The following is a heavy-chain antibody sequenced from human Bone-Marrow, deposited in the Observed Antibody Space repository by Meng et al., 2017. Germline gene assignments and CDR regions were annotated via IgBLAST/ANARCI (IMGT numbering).Heavy chain of an antibody. V-gene: IGHV5-51*01. Sequence: GGSLRLSCKGSGYSFTDYWIGWVRQMPGKGLEWMGIIYPGNSDTRYSPSFQGQVTISADKSITTAYLQWSSLKASDTAMYYCARLIAAANTGGMDVWGQGTTVTVSS. D-gene: IGHD6-13*01. J-gene: IGHJ6*02. CDR2: IYPGNSDT. CDR3: ARLIAAANTGGMDV. CDR1: GYSFTDYW.